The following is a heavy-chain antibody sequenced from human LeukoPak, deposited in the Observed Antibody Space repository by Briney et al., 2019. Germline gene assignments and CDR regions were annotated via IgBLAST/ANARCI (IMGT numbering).Heavy chain of an antibody. CDR2: IYYSGST. CDR1: GGPISSYY. D-gene: IGHD6-13*01. J-gene: IGHJ4*02. CDR3: ARGPLAAALRFDY. Sequence: SETLSLTCTVSGGPISSYYWSWVRQPPGKGLEWIGYIYYSGSTNYNPSLKSRVTISVDTSKNQFSLKRSSVPAAETAVYYCARGPLAAALRFDYWGQGTPVTVSS. V-gene: IGHV4-59*08.